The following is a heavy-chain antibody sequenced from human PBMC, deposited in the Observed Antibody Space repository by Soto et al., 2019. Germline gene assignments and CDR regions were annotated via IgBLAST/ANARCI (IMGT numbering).Heavy chain of an antibody. D-gene: IGHD3-10*01. CDR1: GFTFSNAW. J-gene: IGHJ4*02. Sequence: VQLVESGGVLVQPGGSLRLSCAASGFTFSNAWMSWVREAPGKGLDWVGRIKSKTVGGTTDYAAPVKGRFTISRDDSKNTLYLQMNSLKTEDTAVYYCTTGGPPGAQQPGEYWGQGTLVTVSS. CDR3: TTGGPPGAQQPGEY. V-gene: IGHV3-15*01. CDR2: IKSKTVGGTT.